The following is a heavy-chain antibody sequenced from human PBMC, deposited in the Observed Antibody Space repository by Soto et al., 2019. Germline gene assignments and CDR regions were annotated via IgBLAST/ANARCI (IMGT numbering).Heavy chain of an antibody. D-gene: IGHD3-22*01. CDR2: INPSGGST. CDR3: ASADYYDSSGFYYDC. J-gene: IGHJ4*02. Sequence: QVQLVQSGAEVKKPGASVKVSCKASGYIFTNHYIHWVRQAPGQGLEWMGIINPSGGSTNYLQKFQGRITMTRDTSTSTVYMELISLRSEDTAVYFCASADYYDSSGFYYDCWGQGTLVTVSS. CDR1: GYIFTNHY. V-gene: IGHV1-46*01.